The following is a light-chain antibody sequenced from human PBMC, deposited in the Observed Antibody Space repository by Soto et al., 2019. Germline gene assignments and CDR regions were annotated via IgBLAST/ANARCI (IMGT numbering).Light chain of an antibody. Sequence: DIQMTQSPSSLSASVGDTVTITCRASQSISTYLNWYQQQPNKAPKLLIYSASTLQTGVPSRFSGGGSGTHFTLTISSLQTVDFATYYCQQSHSSPETFGQGTKVEIK. CDR1: QSISTY. CDR3: QQSHSSPET. J-gene: IGKJ1*01. V-gene: IGKV1-39*01. CDR2: SAS.